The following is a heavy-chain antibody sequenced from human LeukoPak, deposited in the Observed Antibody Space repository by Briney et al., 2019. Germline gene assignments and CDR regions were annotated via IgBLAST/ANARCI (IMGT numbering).Heavy chain of an antibody. V-gene: IGHV4-34*01. CDR1: GGSFSGYY. J-gene: IGHJ6*03. D-gene: IGHD3-10*01. CDR2: INHSGST. Sequence: SETLSLTCAVYGGSFSGYYWSWIRQPPGKGLEWIGEINHSGSTNYNPSLKSRVTISVDTSKNQFSLKLSSVTAADTAVYYCARLTKNDSGSFRFGKKKRGHMDVWGKGTTVTISS. CDR3: ARLTKNDSGSFRFGKKKRGHMDV.